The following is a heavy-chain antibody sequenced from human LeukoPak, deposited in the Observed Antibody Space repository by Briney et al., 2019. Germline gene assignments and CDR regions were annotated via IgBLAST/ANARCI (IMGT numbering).Heavy chain of an antibody. V-gene: IGHV3-21*04. D-gene: IGHD3-22*01. CDR1: GFTFSSYY. CDR3: AKEFPYYYDTSGYYQDS. J-gene: IGHJ4*02. CDR2: ITTSSSYI. Sequence: GGSLRLSCAASGFTFSSYYMNWVRQAPGKGLEWVSSITTSSSYIYYADSVKGRFTISRDNSKNTLYLQMNSLRAEDTAVYYCAKEFPYYYDTSGYYQDSWGQGTLVTVSS.